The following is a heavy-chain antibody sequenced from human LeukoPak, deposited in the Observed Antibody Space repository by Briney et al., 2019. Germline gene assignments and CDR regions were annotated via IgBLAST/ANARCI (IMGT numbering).Heavy chain of an antibody. J-gene: IGHJ4*02. Sequence: GGSLRLSCAASGFTFSSYATSWVRQAPGKGLEWVSAISGSGGSTYYADSVKGRFTISRDNSKNTLYLQMNSLRAEDTALYYCARDPRSALDYWGQGTLVTVSS. CDR2: ISGSGGST. V-gene: IGHV3-23*01. CDR1: GFTFSSYA. CDR3: ARDPRSALDY.